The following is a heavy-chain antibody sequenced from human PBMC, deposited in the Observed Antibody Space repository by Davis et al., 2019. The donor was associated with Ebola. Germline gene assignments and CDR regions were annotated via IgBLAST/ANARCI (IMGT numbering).Heavy chain of an antibody. CDR1: GFNFGGVA. CDR2: ITGSGIST. J-gene: IGHJ4*01. D-gene: IGHD6-19*01. V-gene: IGHV3-23*01. Sequence: GGSLRLSCAASGFNFGGVAMSWVRQAPGRGLGWVSTITGSGISTYYADSVTGRFTISRDNSRDTLYLQMTSLRAEDTAVYYCAKGLRTQWLVTRYFDYWGHGNLVTVSS. CDR3: AKGLRTQWLVTRYFDY.